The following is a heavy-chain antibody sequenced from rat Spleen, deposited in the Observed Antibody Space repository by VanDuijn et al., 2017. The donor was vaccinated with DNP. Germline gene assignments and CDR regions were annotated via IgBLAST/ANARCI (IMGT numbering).Heavy chain of an antibody. D-gene: IGHD1-6*01. Sequence: IQLVQSGPELKKPGESVKISCKASGYTFTDYAMHWVKQAPGKGLKWMGWINTYTGKPTYADDFKGRFVFSLEASASTANLQISNLKNEDTATYFCARAYTTDYYYSVAFWGQGTLVTVSS. CDR3: ARAYTTDYYYSVAF. J-gene: IGHJ3*01. CDR1: GYTFTDYA. CDR2: INTYTGKP. V-gene: IGHV9-4*01.